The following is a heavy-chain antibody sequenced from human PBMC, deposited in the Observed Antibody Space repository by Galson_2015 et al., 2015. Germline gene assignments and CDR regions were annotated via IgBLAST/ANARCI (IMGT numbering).Heavy chain of an antibody. CDR1: GGTFSSYA. Sequence: SVKVSCKASGGTFSSYAISWVRQAPGQGLEWMGGIIPIFGTANYAQKFQGRVTITADESTSTAYMELSSLRSEDTAVYYCASSAYYYYYYYMDVWGKGTTVTVSS. J-gene: IGHJ6*03. CDR2: IIPIFGTA. V-gene: IGHV1-69*13. CDR3: ASSAYYYYYYYMDV.